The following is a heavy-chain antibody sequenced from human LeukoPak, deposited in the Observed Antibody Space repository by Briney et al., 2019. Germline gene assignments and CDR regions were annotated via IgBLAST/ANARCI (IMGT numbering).Heavy chain of an antibody. V-gene: IGHV1-18*01. D-gene: IGHD2-2*01. CDR1: GYTFTSYG. CDR2: ISAYNGNT. J-gene: IGHJ6*02. CDR3: AREHCSSTGCYAFGPFGYYYYGMDV. Sequence: ASVKVSCKASGYTFTSYGISWVRQAPGQGLEWMGWISAYNGNTNYAQKLQGRVTMTTDTSTSTAYMELRSLRSDDTAVYYCAREHCSSTGCYAFGPFGYYYYGMDVWGQGTTVTVSS.